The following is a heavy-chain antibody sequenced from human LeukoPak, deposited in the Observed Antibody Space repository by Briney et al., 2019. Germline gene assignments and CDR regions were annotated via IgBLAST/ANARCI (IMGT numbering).Heavy chain of an antibody. V-gene: IGHV3-23*01. CDR2: ISGSGGST. CDR3: AKFEFGF. J-gene: IGHJ4*02. CDR1: GGSFSGYY. D-gene: IGHD3-16*01. Sequence: ETLSLTCAVYGGSFSGYYWSWVRQAPGKGLEWVSAISGSGGSTYYADSVKGRFTISRDNSKNTLYLQINSLRDEDTAVYYCAKFEFGFWGQGTLVTVSS.